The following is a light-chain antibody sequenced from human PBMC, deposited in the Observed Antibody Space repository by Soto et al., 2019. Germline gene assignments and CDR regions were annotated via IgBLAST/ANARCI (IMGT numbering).Light chain of an antibody. CDR1: QSVGSN. J-gene: IGKJ5*01. Sequence: TQNPGRPCVSPGERDTLSCRASQSVGSNVAWYQQKPGQAPRLLIYDASNRATGIPARFSGSGSGTDFTLTISRQEPEDCAVDISDQSVFRSTIRQGTLLEIK. V-gene: IGKV3D-11*03. CDR2: DAS. CDR3: DQSVFRST.